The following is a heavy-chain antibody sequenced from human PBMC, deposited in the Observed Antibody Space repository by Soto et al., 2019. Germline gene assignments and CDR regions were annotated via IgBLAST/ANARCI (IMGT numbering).Heavy chain of an antibody. Sequence: GESLKISCKGSGYSFSNYWISWVRQMPGKGLEWMGIIYPGDSDTRYSPSFQGQVTISADKSISTAYLQWSSLKASDTAMYYCARSASLPAAMPFDYWGQGTLVTVSS. V-gene: IGHV5-51*01. CDR1: GYSFSNYW. J-gene: IGHJ4*02. D-gene: IGHD2-2*01. CDR3: ARSASLPAAMPFDY. CDR2: IYPGDSDT.